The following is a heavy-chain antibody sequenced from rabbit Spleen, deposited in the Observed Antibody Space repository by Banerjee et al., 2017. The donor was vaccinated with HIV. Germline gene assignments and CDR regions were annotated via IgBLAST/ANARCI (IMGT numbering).Heavy chain of an antibody. Sequence: QEQLVESGGGLVQPEGSLTLTCTASGFSFGGFYYMCWVRQAPGEGLEWTACIYGGSSSSTFYASWAKGRATISKTTSTTVTLQMTSLTAADTSTYFCARDTSSSFSSYGMDLWGQGTLVTVS. V-gene: IGHV1S45*01. CDR1: GFSFGGFYY. CDR3: ARDTSSSFSSYGMDL. J-gene: IGHJ6*01. CDR2: IYGGSSSST. D-gene: IGHD1-1*01.